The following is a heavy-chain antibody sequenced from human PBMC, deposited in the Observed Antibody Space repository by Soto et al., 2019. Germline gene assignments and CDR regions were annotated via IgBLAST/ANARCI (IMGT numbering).Heavy chain of an antibody. CDR2: IKQDGSEK. V-gene: IGHV3-7*03. D-gene: IGHD3-10*01. J-gene: IGHJ4*02. CDR3: ARDRLYYGSGSYCLDY. CDR1: GFIFSSYW. Sequence: EVQLVESGGGLVQPGGSLRLSCAGSGFIFSSYWMSWVRQAPGKGLEWVANIKQDGSEKYYGDSVKGRFTVSRDNAKNSLYLQMNSLRAEDTGVYYCARDRLYYGSGSYCLDYWGQGTLVTVSS.